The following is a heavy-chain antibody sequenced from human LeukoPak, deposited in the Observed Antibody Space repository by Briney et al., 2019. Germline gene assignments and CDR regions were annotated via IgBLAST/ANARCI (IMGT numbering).Heavy chain of an antibody. Sequence: GGSLRLFCAASGFTFSSYAMSWVRQAPGKGLDWVSGISINGGSTSYADSVKGRFTISRDNPRNTLYMQIHCPSAEDTAVYYCSVMHRYYDGSGYWVQWGQGTLVTVSS. CDR3: SVMHRYYDGSGYWVQ. CDR1: GFTFSSYA. CDR2: ISINGGST. V-gene: IGHV3-23*01. J-gene: IGHJ4*02. D-gene: IGHD3-22*01.